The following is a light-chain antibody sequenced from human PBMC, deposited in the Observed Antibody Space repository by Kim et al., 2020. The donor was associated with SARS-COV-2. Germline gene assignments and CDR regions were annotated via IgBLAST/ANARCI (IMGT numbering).Light chain of an antibody. J-gene: IGKJ3*01. V-gene: IGKV1-27*01. CDR1: QGIKNY. CDR3: QKYDDTPRT. Sequence: ASVGDRVAITCRASQGIKNYLAWFQQKPGKAPELLIYDASNLQSGVPSRFSGSGSGTDFTLTISSLQPEDVATYYCQKYDDTPRTFGPGTKVDIK. CDR2: DAS.